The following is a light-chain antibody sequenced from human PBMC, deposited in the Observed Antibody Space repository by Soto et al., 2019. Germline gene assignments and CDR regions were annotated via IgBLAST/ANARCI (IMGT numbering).Light chain of an antibody. Sequence: EIVLTHSPGTLSLSPGERATLSFSASQSVDINLAWYQQRSGQAPRLLIYGASTRATDMPGRFSGSGSGTEFTLTISSLQSEDFAVYYCQQYKNWPRTFGRGTKVDIK. CDR1: QSVDIN. CDR3: QQYKNWPRT. V-gene: IGKV3-15*01. CDR2: GAS. J-gene: IGKJ4*02.